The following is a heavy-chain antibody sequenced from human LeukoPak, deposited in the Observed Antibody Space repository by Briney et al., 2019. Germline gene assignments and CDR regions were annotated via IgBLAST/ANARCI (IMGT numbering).Heavy chain of an antibody. CDR1: GFSINYDW. J-gene: IGHJ3*01. V-gene: IGHV3-15*01. CDR2: IKSKTDGGTT. CDR3: VRDQYCASSSCPGAFDL. D-gene: IGHD2-2*01. Sequence: GSLRLSCAASGFSINYDWMSWVRQAPGKGLEWVGRIKSKTDGGTTEYAAPVKGRFTISRDDSRNTLYLQMSSLKSEDTAVYYRVRDQYCASSSCPGAFDLWGQGTVVTVSS.